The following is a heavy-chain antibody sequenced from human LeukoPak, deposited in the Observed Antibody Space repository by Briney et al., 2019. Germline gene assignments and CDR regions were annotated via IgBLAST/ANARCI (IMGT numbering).Heavy chain of an antibody. Sequence: SETLSLTCAVYGGSFSGYYWSWIRQPPGKGLEWIGEINHSGSTNYNPSPKSRVTISVDTSKNQFSLKLSSVTAADTAVYYCARGQYYGSGSYYTYYFDYWGQGTLVTVSS. CDR2: INHSGST. V-gene: IGHV4-34*01. D-gene: IGHD3-10*01. CDR3: ARGQYYGSGSYYTYYFDY. CDR1: GGSFSGYY. J-gene: IGHJ4*02.